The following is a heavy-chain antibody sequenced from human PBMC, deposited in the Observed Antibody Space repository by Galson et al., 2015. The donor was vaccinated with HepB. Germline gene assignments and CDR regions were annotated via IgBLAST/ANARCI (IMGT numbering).Heavy chain of an antibody. CDR1: GFTFSRFG. J-gene: IGHJ4*02. CDR2: ISSSSVTI. V-gene: IGHV3-48*02. CDR3: VRALHGYGPPFDR. Sequence: SLRLSCAGSGFTFSRFGMSWVRQVSGKGLEWVSYISSSSVTIYYADSVRDRFTISRDNAKNSLFLQMDSLRDEDTAIYYCVRALHGYGPPFDRWGQGILVTVSS. D-gene: IGHD5-18*01.